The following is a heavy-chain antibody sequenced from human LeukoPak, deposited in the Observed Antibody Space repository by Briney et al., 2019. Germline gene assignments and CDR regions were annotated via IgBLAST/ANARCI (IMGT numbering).Heavy chain of an antibody. V-gene: IGHV4-59*01. J-gene: IGHJ4*02. CDR2: IYYSGST. CDR3: ARVVVAATPYFDY. Sequence: SETLSLTCTVSGGSISSYYWSRIRQPPGKGLEWIGYIYYSGSTNYNPSLKSRVTISVDTSKNQFSLKLSSVTAADTAVYYCARVVVAATPYFDYWGQGTLVTVSS. D-gene: IGHD2-15*01. CDR1: GGSISSYY.